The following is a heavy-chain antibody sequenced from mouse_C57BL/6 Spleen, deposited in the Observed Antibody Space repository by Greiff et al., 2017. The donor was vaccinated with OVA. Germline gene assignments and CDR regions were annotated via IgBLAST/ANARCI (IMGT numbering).Heavy chain of an antibody. CDR3: AREGSREFSPWFAY. CDR1: GYSITSGYY. CDR2: ISYDGSN. J-gene: IGHJ3*01. D-gene: IGHD1-1*01. V-gene: IGHV3-6*01. Sequence: EVKLVESGPGLVKPSQSLSLTCSVTGYSITSGYYWNWIRQFPGNKLEWMGYISYDGSNNYNPSLKNRISITRDTSKNQFFLKLNSVTTEDTATYYCAREGSREFSPWFAYWGQGTLVTVSA.